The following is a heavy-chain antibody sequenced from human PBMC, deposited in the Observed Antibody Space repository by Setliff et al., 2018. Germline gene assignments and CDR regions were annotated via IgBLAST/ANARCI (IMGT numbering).Heavy chain of an antibody. CDR2: IKQDGSDK. V-gene: IGHV3-7*01. Sequence: PGGSLRLSCAASGFTFSTYWMSWVRQAPGKGLEWVANIKQDGSDKYYVDSVKGRFTISRDNAKNSLYLQMNSLRAEDTAVYYCARAPSTRGYSGYDSWGQGTLVTVSS. D-gene: IGHD5-12*01. J-gene: IGHJ5*02. CDR1: GFTFSTYW. CDR3: ARAPSTRGYSGYDS.